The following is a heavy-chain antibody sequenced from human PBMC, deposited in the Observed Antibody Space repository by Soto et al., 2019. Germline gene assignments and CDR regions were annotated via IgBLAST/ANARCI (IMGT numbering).Heavy chain of an antibody. V-gene: IGHV3-64*01. D-gene: IGHD3-3*01. CDR3: ARRYYDFWSGYYAYFDY. CDR1: GFTFSSYA. J-gene: IGHJ4*02. Sequence: EVQLVESGGGLVQPGGSLRLSCAASGFTFSSYAMHWVRQAPGKGLEYVSAISSNGGSTYYANSVKGRFTISRDNSKNTLYLQMGSLRAEDVAVYYCARRYYDFWSGYYAYFDYWGQGTLVTVSS. CDR2: ISSNGGST.